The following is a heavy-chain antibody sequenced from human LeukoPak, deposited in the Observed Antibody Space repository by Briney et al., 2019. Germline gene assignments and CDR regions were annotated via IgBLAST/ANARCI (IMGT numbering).Heavy chain of an antibody. Sequence: ASVKVSCKASGYTFTSYGISWVRQAPGQGLEWMGWISAYNGNTNYAQKLQGRVTMTTDTSTSTAYMELRSLRSDDTAVYYCARDKWQLTRGNWFDPWGQGTLVTVSS. J-gene: IGHJ5*02. CDR3: ARDKWQLTRGNWFDP. CDR1: GYTFTSYG. CDR2: ISAYNGNT. V-gene: IGHV1-18*01. D-gene: IGHD6-13*01.